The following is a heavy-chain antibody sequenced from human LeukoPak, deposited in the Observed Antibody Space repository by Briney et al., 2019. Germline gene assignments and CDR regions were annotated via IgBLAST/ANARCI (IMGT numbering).Heavy chain of an antibody. CDR2: INPNSGGT. J-gene: IGHJ5*02. D-gene: IGHD5-18*01. Sequence: ASVKVSCKASGYTFTGYYMHWVRQAPGQGLEWMGWINPNSGGTNYAQKFQGRATMTRDTSISTAYMELSRLRSDDTAVYYCARDKGGYSLNWFDPWGQGTLVTVST. CDR1: GYTFTGYY. CDR3: ARDKGGYSLNWFDP. V-gene: IGHV1-2*02.